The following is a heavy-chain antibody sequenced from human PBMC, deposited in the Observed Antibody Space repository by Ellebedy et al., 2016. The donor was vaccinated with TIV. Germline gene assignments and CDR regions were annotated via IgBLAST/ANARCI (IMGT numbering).Heavy chain of an antibody. V-gene: IGHV4-59*01. CDR3: ARESYCSSTSCSQYYYYYYMDV. CDR1: GGSISSYY. CDR2: IYYSGST. J-gene: IGHJ6*03. Sequence: SETLSLTXTVSGGSISSYYWSWIRQPPGKGLEWIGYIYYSGSTNYNPSLKSRVTISVDTSKNQFSLKLSSVTAADTAVYYCARESYCSSTSCSQYYYYYYMDVWGKGTTVTVSS. D-gene: IGHD2-2*01.